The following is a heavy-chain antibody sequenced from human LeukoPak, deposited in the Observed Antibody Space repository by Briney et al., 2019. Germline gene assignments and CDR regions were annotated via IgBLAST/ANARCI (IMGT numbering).Heavy chain of an antibody. CDR2: IWYDGSNK. Sequence: PGRSLRLSCAASGFTFSSYGMHWVRQAPGKGLEWVAVIWYDGSNKYYADSVKGRFTISRDNSKNTLYLQMNSLRAKDTAVYYCARYGPSVAFDYWGQGTLVTVSS. CDR3: ARYGPSVAFDY. D-gene: IGHD6-19*01. V-gene: IGHV3-33*01. CDR1: GFTFSSYG. J-gene: IGHJ4*02.